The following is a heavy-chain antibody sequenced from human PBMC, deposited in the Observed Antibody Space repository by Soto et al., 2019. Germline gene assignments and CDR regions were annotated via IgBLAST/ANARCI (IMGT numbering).Heavy chain of an antibody. D-gene: IGHD1-7*01. CDR2: IHSGGDT. Sequence: LRLSCAASGFAVSSNYMTWVRQAPGKGLEWVSVIHSGGDTHYADSVRGRFTISRDNSKNTLYLQMNSLRAEDTAVYYCARSRTGTTYGGMDVWGQGTTVTVSS. CDR1: GFAVSSNY. V-gene: IGHV3-66*01. CDR3: ARSRTGTTYGGMDV. J-gene: IGHJ6*02.